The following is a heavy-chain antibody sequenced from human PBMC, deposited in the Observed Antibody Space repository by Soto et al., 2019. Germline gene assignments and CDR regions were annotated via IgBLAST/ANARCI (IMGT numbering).Heavy chain of an antibody. Sequence: QITLKESGPTLVKPTQTLTLTCTFSGFSLSTSGVGVGWIRQPPGKALEWLALIYWDDDKRYSTSLKSRLTFIKDTSKNQVVLTMTNMDPVDTATYYCAHAPVADTEWYFDLWGRGTLVTVSS. D-gene: IGHD6-19*01. CDR3: AHAPVADTEWYFDL. CDR1: GFSLSTSGVG. J-gene: IGHJ2*01. V-gene: IGHV2-5*02. CDR2: IYWDDDK.